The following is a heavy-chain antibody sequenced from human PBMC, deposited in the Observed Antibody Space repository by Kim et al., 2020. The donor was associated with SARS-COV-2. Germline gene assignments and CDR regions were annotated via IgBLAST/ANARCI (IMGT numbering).Heavy chain of an antibody. CDR2: INHSGST. Sequence: SETLSLTCAVYGGSFSGYYWSWIRQPPGKGLEWIGEINHSGSTNYNPSLKSRVTISVDTSKNQFSLKLSSVTAADTAVYYCARGWGFWSGYHPGYFDYWGQGTLVTVSS. CDR3: ARGWGFWSGYHPGYFDY. D-gene: IGHD3-3*01. V-gene: IGHV4-34*01. J-gene: IGHJ4*02. CDR1: GGSFSGYY.